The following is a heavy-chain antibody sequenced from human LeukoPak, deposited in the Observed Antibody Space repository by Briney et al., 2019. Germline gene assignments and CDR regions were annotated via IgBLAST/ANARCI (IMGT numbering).Heavy chain of an antibody. CDR3: ARDVRYFDAFDI. D-gene: IGHD3-9*01. V-gene: IGHV7-4-1*02. CDR2: INTNTGNP. CDR1: GGTFSSYA. J-gene: IGHJ3*02. Sequence: ASVKVSCKASGGTFSSYAISWVRQAPGQGLEWMGWINTNTGNPTYAQGFAGRFVFSLDTSVSTAYLQISSLKAEDTAVYYCARDVRYFDAFDIWGQGTMVTVSS.